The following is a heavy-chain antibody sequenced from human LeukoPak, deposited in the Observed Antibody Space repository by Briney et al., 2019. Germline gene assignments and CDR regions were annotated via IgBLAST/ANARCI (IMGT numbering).Heavy chain of an antibody. CDR2: MYLSGTT. V-gene: IGHV4-4*02. Sequence: SGTLSLTCTVSGDSINSLDLWSWVRQPPGKGLEWIGEMYLSGTTHSNPSVKSRVTISIDKSKNQFFLNLSSVTAADTAVYYCARGGGYSSGWYRTEYFQHWGQGTLVTVSS. CDR1: GDSINSLDL. D-gene: IGHD6-19*01. CDR3: ARGGGYSSGWYRTEYFQH. J-gene: IGHJ1*01.